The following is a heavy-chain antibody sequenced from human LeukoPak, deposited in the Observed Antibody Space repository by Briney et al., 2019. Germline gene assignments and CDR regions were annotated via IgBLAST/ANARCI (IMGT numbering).Heavy chain of an antibody. CDR1: GFTFSTHG. Sequence: GGSLRLSCAASGFTFSTHGMNWVRQAPGKGLEWVSFIDTTTSYKYYADSVKGRFTISRDNAKNSLYLQMNSLRADDTAFYYCARGRSITILRGVAISEGFDIWGQGTMVTVSS. CDR2: IDTTTSYK. CDR3: ARGRSITILRGVAISEGFDI. D-gene: IGHD3-10*01. J-gene: IGHJ3*02. V-gene: IGHV3-21*01.